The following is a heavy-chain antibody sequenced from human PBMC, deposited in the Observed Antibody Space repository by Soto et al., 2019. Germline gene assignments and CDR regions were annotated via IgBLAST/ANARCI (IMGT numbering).Heavy chain of an antibody. V-gene: IGHV6-1*01. D-gene: IGHD6-13*01. Sequence: SQTLSLTCAISGDSVSSNSAAWNWIRQSPSRGLEWLGRTYYRSKWYNDYAVSVKSRITINPDTSKNQFSLQLNSVTPEDTAVYYCARAGYSSSWDTLDAFDIWGQGTMVTVSS. CDR3: ARAGYSSSWDTLDAFDI. CDR2: TYYRSKWYN. CDR1: GDSVSSNSAA. J-gene: IGHJ3*02.